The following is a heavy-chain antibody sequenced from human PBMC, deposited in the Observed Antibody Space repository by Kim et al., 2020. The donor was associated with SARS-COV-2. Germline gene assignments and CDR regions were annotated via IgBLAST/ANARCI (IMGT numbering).Heavy chain of an antibody. J-gene: IGHJ5*02. CDR2: INPNSGGT. V-gene: IGHV1-2*02. CDR1: GYTFTGYY. CDR3: ARASPIHIGRGPHNWFDP. D-gene: IGHD3-10*01. Sequence: ASVKVSCKASGYTFTGYYMHWVRQAPGQGLEWMGWINPNSGGTNYAQKFQGRVTMTRDTSISTAYMELSRLRSDDTAVYYCARASPIHIGRGPHNWFDPWGQGTLVTVSS.